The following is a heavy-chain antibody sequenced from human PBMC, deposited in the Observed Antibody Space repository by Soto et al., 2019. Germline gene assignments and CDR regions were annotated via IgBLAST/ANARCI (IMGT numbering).Heavy chain of an antibody. D-gene: IGHD1-26*01. V-gene: IGHV3-30*18. CDR3: AKEGGLSGSYYISSSYYFAY. CDR2: ISYDGSNT. J-gene: IGHJ4*02. CDR1: GFTFSSYG. Sequence: QVQLVESGGGVVQPGRSLRLSCAASGFTFSSYGMHWVRQAPGKGLEWVAIISYDGSNTYYADSVKGRFTISRDNSKNTLYLQMTSLRAGDTSVYYCAKEGGLSGSYYISSSYYFAYWGQGTLVTGSS.